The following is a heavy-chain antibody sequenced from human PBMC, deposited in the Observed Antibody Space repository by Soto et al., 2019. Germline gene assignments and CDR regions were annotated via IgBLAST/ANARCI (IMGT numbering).Heavy chain of an antibody. Sequence: EVQLVESGGGLVQPGGSLRLSCAASGFTFSSYWMHWVRQAPGKGLVWVSRINSDGSSTSYADSVKGRFTISRDNAKNTLYLQMNRLRAEDTAVYYCALVYYYNSSGYFLLPDYWGQGTLVTVSS. CDR1: GFTFSSYW. J-gene: IGHJ4*02. CDR3: ALVYYYNSSGYFLLPDY. V-gene: IGHV3-74*01. CDR2: INSDGSST. D-gene: IGHD3-22*01.